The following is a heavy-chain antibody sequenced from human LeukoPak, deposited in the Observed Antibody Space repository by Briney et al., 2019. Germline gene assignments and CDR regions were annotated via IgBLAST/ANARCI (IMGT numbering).Heavy chain of an antibody. V-gene: IGHV3-23*01. J-gene: IGHJ4*02. D-gene: IGHD3-22*01. CDR2: ISGSGGST. Sequence: GGSLRLSCAASGFTFSSYAMSWVRQAPGKGLEWVSAISGSGGSTYYADSVKGRFTISRDNSKNTLYLQMNSLRAEDTAVYYCASYYYDSSGTGGHSDYWDQGTLVTVSS. CDR1: GFTFSSYA. CDR3: ASYYYDSSGTGGHSDY.